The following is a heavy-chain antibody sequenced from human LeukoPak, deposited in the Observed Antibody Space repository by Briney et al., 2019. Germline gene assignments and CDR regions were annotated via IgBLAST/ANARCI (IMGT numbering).Heavy chain of an antibody. D-gene: IGHD2-21*02. CDR2: IYYSGST. CDR3: ARTCGGDCYFPRGMDV. V-gene: IGHV4-59*01. J-gene: IGHJ6*02. Sequence: PSETLSLTCTVSGDSISNYYWSWIRQPPGKGLEWIGYIYYSGSTNYNPSLKSRVTISVDTSKNQFSLKLSSVTAADTAVYYCARTCGGDCYFPRGMDVWGQGTTVTVSS. CDR1: GDSISNYY.